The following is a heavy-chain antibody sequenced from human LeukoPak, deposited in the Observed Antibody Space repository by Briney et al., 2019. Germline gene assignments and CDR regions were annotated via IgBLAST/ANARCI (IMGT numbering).Heavy chain of an antibody. V-gene: IGHV4-4*07. CDR3: ARGVVAAPTNFDY. CDR2: IYTSGST. Sequence: SETLSLTCTVSGGSISSYYWSWIRQSAGKGLEWIGRIYTSGSTNYNPSLKSRVTLSVDTSKNQFSLKLSSVTAADTAVYYCARGVVAAPTNFDYWGQGTLVTVSS. J-gene: IGHJ4*02. D-gene: IGHD2-15*01. CDR1: GGSISSYY.